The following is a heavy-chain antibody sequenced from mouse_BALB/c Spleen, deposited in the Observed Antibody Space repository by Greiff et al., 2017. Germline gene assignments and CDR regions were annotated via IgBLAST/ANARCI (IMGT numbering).Heavy chain of an antibody. Sequence: DVHLVESGPGLVKPSQSLSLTCSVTGYSITSGYYWNWIRQFPGNKLEWMGYISYDGSNNYNPSLKNRISITRDTSKNQFFLKLNSVTTEDTATYYCARDHYGSSWFAYWGQGTLVTVSA. D-gene: IGHD1-1*01. J-gene: IGHJ3*01. CDR2: ISYDGSN. V-gene: IGHV3-6*02. CDR3: ARDHYGSSWFAY. CDR1: GYSITSGYY.